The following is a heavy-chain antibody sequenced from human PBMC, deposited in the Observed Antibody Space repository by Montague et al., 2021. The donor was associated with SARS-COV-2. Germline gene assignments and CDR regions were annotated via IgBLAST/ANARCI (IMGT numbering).Heavy chain of an antibody. CDR2: ISISGST. V-gene: IGHV4-61*02. J-gene: IGHJ4*02. Sequence: TLSLTCTVSGGSISSGSYYWSWIRQPAGKGLEWIGRISISGSTNYNPSLKSRVTIAVDTSKNQFSLTLSSVTAADTAVYYCARDIAVAGVFDYWGQGTLVTVSA. D-gene: IGHD6-19*01. CDR3: ARDIAVAGVFDY. CDR1: GGSISSGSYY.